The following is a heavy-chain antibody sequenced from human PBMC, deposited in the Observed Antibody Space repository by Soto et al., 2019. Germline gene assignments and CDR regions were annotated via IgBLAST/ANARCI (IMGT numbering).Heavy chain of an antibody. CDR1: GGSIRGYY. J-gene: IGHJ4*02. D-gene: IGHD3-10*01. CDR3: ARGGENRANDYFEF. V-gene: IGHV4-4*07. CDR2: IYTSVNT. Sequence: PSETRSLTCTVSGGSIRGYYWSWVRQPAGKRLEWIGRIYTSVNTNYIPSLKSRVTMSIDTSKNQFSLNLRSVTAADTAVYYCARGGENRANDYFEFWGKRNLVTVSA.